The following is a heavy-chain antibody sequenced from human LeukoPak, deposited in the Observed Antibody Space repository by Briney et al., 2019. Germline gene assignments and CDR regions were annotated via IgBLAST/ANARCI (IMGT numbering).Heavy chain of an antibody. V-gene: IGHV3-74*01. D-gene: IGHD4-17*01. J-gene: IGHJ4*02. CDR3: ARASTTVPNLLDH. CDR1: GFTFSTYW. Sequence: GGSLRLSCAASGFTFSTYWMHWVRQAPGKGLVWVARIKGDGSSTIYADSVKGRFTISRDNSKNTPYLQTSSLRAEDTAVYYCARASTTVPNLLDHWGRGTLVTVSS. CDR2: IKGDGSST.